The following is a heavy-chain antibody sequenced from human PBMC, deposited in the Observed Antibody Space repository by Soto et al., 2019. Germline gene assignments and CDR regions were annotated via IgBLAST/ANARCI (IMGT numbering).Heavy chain of an antibody. D-gene: IGHD2-15*01. CDR3: ARDDVLCDGGRCYGIPLDV. Sequence: EVQLVESGGGLVQPGGSLRLSCAASGFTVSSKYMTWVRQAPGKGLEWVSLIQSGGTTYYADSVKGRFTISRDTSENTRHLKMDSLRVGDTAVFYCARDDVLCDGGRCYGIPLDVW. V-gene: IGHV3-66*01. CDR2: IQSGGTT. J-gene: IGHJ6*01. CDR1: GFTVSSKY.